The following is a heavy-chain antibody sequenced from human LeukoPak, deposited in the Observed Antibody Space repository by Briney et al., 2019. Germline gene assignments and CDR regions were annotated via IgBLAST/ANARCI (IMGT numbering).Heavy chain of an antibody. CDR3: AAHPPFYYFDY. Sequence: KPSGTLSLTCAVYGGSFSGYYWSWIRQPPGKGLEWIGEINHSGSTNYNPSLKSRVTISVDTSKNQFSLKLSSVTAADTAVHYCAAHPPFYYFDYWGQGTLVTVSS. V-gene: IGHV4-34*01. CDR2: INHSGST. J-gene: IGHJ4*02. CDR1: GGSFSGYY. D-gene: IGHD2/OR15-2a*01.